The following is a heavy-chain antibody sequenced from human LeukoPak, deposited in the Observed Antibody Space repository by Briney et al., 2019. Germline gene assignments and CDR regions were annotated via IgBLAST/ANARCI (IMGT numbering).Heavy chain of an antibody. CDR3: ARDRYSRKQIYYYYYGMDL. CDR1: GDSVSSNSAA. Sequence: SQTLSLTCAISGDSVSSNSAAWNWIRQSPSRGLEWLGRTYYRSKWYNDYAVSVKSRITINPDTSKNQFSLQLNPVTPEDTAVYYCARDRYSRKQIYYYYYGMDLWGQGPTVTVSS. D-gene: IGHD6-13*01. J-gene: IGHJ6*02. CDR2: TYYRSKWYN. V-gene: IGHV6-1*01.